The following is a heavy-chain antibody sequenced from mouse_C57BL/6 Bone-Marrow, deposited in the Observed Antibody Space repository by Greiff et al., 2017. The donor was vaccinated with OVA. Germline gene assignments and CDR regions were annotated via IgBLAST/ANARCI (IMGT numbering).Heavy chain of an antibody. Sequence: VQLQQSGAELVKPGASVKISCKASGYAFSSYWMNWVKQRPGKGLEWIGQIYPGDGDTNYNGKFKGKATLTAAKSSSTAYMQLSSLTSEDSAVYFCAAIYYDYGYFDVWGTGTTVTVSS. CDR2: IYPGDGDT. CDR3: AAIYYDYGYFDV. J-gene: IGHJ1*03. D-gene: IGHD2-4*01. V-gene: IGHV1-80*01. CDR1: GYAFSSYW.